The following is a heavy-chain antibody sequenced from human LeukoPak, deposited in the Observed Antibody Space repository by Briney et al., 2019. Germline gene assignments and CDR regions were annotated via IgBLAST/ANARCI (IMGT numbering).Heavy chain of an antibody. D-gene: IGHD3-16*02. Sequence: SETLSLTCTVSGGSISSYYWSWIRQPPGKGLEWIGYIYYSGSTNYNPSLKSRVTISVDTSKNQFSLKLSSVTAADTAVYYCARADDYVWESYQDQYFQHWGQGTLVTVSS. CDR2: IYYSGST. J-gene: IGHJ1*01. CDR3: ARADDYVWESYQDQYFQH. V-gene: IGHV4-59*01. CDR1: GGSISSYY.